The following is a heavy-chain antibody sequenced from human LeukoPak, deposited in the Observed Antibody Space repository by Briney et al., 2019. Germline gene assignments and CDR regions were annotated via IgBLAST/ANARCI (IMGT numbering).Heavy chain of an antibody. V-gene: IGHV3-23*01. CDR1: GSNFNIYA. Sequence: GGSLRLSCAASGSNFNIYAMTWVRQAPGKGLEWVSVISSSGGTMYYADSVKGRFTISRDNSKNTLYLQMNSLRAEDTAVYYCAKGGNVGSSGWYRAYYFDNWGQGTLVTVSS. J-gene: IGHJ4*02. CDR3: AKGGNVGSSGWYRAYYFDN. CDR2: ISSSGGTM. D-gene: IGHD6-19*01.